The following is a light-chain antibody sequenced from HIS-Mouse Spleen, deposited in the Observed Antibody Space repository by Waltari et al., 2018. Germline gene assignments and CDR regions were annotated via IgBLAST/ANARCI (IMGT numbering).Light chain of an antibody. J-gene: IGLJ3*02. Sequence: QSALTQPASVSGSPGQSITLSCTGTSSDVGSDNLGSWYQQHPGKAPKLMIYEGSKRPSGVSNRFSGSKSGNTASLTISGLQAEDEADYYCCSYAGSSTWVFGGGTKLTVL. CDR1: SSDVGSDNL. V-gene: IGLV2-23*01. CDR2: EGS. CDR3: CSYAGSSTWV.